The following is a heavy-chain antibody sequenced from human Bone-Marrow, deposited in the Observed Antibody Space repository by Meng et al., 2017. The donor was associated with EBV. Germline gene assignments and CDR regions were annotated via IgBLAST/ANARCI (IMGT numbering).Heavy chain of an antibody. CDR2: IYYNGNT. CDR1: GASVSSGSYY. D-gene: IGHD1-26*01. J-gene: IGHJ4*02. CDR3: ASTSGNLIYSDY. V-gene: IGHV4-61*01. Sequence: QGQLQESGPGLLKPSETLSLTCTVSGASVSSGSYYWNWIRQPPGKGLEWIGYIYYNGNTNYNPSLKSRVTISVDTSKNQFSLKLSSVTAADTAVYYCASTSGNLIYSDYWGQGTLVTVSS.